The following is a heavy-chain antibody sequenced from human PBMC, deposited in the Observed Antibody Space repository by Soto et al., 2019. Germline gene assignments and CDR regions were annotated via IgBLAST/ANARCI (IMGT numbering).Heavy chain of an antibody. CDR3: ARDFEESGRYVLMVYSYYYYYGMDV. D-gene: IGHD2-8*01. Sequence: GASVKVSCKASGYTFTSYGISWVRQAPGQGLERMGWISAYNGNTNYAQKLQGRVTMTTDTSTSTAYMELRSLRSDDTAVYYCARDFEESGRYVLMVYSYYYYYGMDVWGQGTTVTVSS. CDR1: GYTFTSYG. V-gene: IGHV1-18*01. CDR2: ISAYNGNT. J-gene: IGHJ6*02.